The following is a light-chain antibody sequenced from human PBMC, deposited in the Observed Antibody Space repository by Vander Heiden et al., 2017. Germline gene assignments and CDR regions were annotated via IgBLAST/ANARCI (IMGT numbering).Light chain of an antibody. CDR3: CSYAGSYTYWV. Sequence: QSALTQPRPVSGSPGQSVTISCTGTSSDVGGYNYVSWYQQPPGKAPKLMIYDVSKRPSGVPDRFSGSKSGNTASLTISGLQAEDEADYYCCSYAGSYTYWVFGGGTKLTVL. CDR1: SSDVGGYNY. V-gene: IGLV2-11*01. J-gene: IGLJ3*02. CDR2: DVS.